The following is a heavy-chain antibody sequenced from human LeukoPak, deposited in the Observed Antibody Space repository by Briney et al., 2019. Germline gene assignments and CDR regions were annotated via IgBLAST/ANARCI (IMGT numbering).Heavy chain of an antibody. D-gene: IGHD2/OR15-2a*01. CDR2: IYYSGYT. CDR1: GGSFSGYY. Sequence: RSSETLSLTCAVYGGSFSGYYWSWIRQPPGKGLEWIGYIYYSGYTNYNPSLKSRVTISVDTSKNQFSLDLNSVTAADTAVYYCAKSAQGGSTWYEAFNNYYYYGMDVWGQGTTVTVSS. J-gene: IGHJ6*02. CDR3: AKSAQGGSTWYEAFNNYYYYGMDV. V-gene: IGHV4-59*08.